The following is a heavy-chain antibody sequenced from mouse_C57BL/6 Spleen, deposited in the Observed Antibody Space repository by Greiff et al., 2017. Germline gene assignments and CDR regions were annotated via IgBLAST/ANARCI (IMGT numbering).Heavy chain of an antibody. J-gene: IGHJ2*01. D-gene: IGHD1-1*01. V-gene: IGHV1-52*01. CDR1: GYTFTSYW. CDR3: ARSPFITTVVPHFDY. CDR2: IDPSDSET. Sequence: QVQLQQPGAELVRPGSSVKLSCKASGYTFTSYWMHWVKQRPIQGLEWIGNIDPSDSETHYNQKFKDKATLTVDKSSSTAYMQLSSLTSEDSAVYYCARSPFITTVVPHFDYWGQGTTLTVSS.